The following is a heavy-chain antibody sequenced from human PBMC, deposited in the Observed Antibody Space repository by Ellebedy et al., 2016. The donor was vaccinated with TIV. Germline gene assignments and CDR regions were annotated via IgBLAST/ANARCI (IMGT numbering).Heavy chain of an antibody. V-gene: IGHV3-48*02. Sequence: PGGSLRLSCAASGFTFSSYSMNWVRQAPGKGLEWVSYISSSSSTIYYADSVKGRFTISRDNAKNSLYLQMNSLRDEDTAVYYCARVRWGGYNDLYYYGMDVWGQGTTVTVSS. D-gene: IGHD5-24*01. CDR1: GFTFSSYS. CDR2: ISSSSSTI. J-gene: IGHJ6*02. CDR3: ARVRWGGYNDLYYYGMDV.